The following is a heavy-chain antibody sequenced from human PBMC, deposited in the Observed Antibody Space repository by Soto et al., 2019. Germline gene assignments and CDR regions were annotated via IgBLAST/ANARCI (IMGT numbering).Heavy chain of an antibody. J-gene: IGHJ6*02. CDR3: TTDSAYSSSWYYYYGMDV. CDR2: IKSKTDGGTT. Sequence: GSLRLSCAASGFTFSNAWMSWVRQAPGKGLEWVGRIKSKTDGGTTDYAAPVKGRFTISRDDSKNTLYLQMNSLKTEDTAVYYCTTDSAYSSSWYYYYGMDVWGQGTTVTVSS. V-gene: IGHV3-15*01. CDR1: GFTFSNAW. D-gene: IGHD6-13*01.